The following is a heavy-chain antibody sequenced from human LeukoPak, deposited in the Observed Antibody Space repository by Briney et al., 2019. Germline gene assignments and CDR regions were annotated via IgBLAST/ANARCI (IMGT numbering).Heavy chain of an antibody. Sequence: GSLRLSCAASEFTFSTYAMSWVREPPGKGLEWIGAIHHSGPTYYNPSLKSRVTISIDKSKNQFSLKLTSVTAADTAVYYCARHGTTGTNLNWFDPWGQGTLVTVSS. CDR1: EFTFSTYAM. V-gene: IGHV4-4*02. D-gene: IGHD1-1*01. CDR2: IHHSGPT. J-gene: IGHJ5*02. CDR3: ARHGTTGTNLNWFDP.